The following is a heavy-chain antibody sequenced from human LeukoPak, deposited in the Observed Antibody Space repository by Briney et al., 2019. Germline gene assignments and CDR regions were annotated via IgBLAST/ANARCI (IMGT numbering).Heavy chain of an antibody. V-gene: IGHV4-61*01. Sequence: SETLSHTCAVSGGYVNRGTFFWTWIRKPPGKGLEWIGYISNSGSTNYHPSLKSRVTISSDTSKTQFTLKLTSVTAADTAVYYCARVVAVLAYGMDVWGQGTTVTVSS. CDR2: ISNSGST. CDR1: GGYVNRGTFF. D-gene: IGHD2-15*01. J-gene: IGHJ6*02. CDR3: ARVVAVLAYGMDV.